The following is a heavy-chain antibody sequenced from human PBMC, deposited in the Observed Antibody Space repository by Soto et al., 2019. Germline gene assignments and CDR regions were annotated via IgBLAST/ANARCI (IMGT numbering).Heavy chain of an antibody. CDR3: ERAICYCKY. CDR1: GGSINNHY. D-gene: IGHD2-21*01. J-gene: IGHJ4*02. V-gene: IGHV4-59*11. CDR2: IYYSGTT. Sequence: SETLSLTCTVSGGSINNHYWSWIRQPPGKGLEWIGYIYYSGTTNYNPSLKGRVTISVDTSKNQFSLNLTSLTAADTATYYCERAICYCKYWAQEPRVTVSS.